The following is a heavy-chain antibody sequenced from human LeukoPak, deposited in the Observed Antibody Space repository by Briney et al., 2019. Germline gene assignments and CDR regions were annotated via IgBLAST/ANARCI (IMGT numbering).Heavy chain of an antibody. CDR3: ARSRQASGLFNS. D-gene: IGHD3-10*01. CDR1: GGSISSYY. J-gene: IGHJ5*01. V-gene: IGHV4-59*01. CDR2: IHYSGST. Sequence: PSETLSLTCIVSGGSISSYYWSWIRQPPGKGLEWIGYIHYSGSTNYNPSLKSRVTISVDTSKNQFSLKLSSVTAADTAVYFCARSRQASGLFNSWGQGTLVVVSS.